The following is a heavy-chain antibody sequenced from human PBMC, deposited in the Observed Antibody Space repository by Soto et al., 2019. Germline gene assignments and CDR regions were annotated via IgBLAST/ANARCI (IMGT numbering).Heavy chain of an antibody. Sequence: SETLSLTCTVSGGSISSYYWSWIRQPPGKGLEWIGYIYYSGSTNYNPSLKSRVTISVDTSKNQFSLKLSSVTAADTAVYYCARLDYYDSSRYYHLDDWGQGTLVTVSS. V-gene: IGHV4-59*01. CDR1: GGSISSYY. D-gene: IGHD3-22*01. J-gene: IGHJ4*02. CDR2: IYYSGST. CDR3: ARLDYYDSSRYYHLDD.